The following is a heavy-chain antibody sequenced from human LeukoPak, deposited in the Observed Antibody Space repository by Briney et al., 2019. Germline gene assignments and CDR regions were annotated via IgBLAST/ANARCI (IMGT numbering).Heavy chain of an antibody. CDR1: GGSISSSSYY. J-gene: IGHJ6*02. CDR2: IYYSGST. V-gene: IGHV4-39*01. CDR3: ASPYGSGSYYRSGYGMDV. Sequence: SETLSLTCTVSGGSISSSSYYWGWIRQPPGKGLEWIGSIYYSGSTYYNPSLKSRVTISVDTSKNQFSLKLSSVTAADTAVYYCASPYGSGSYYRSGYGMDVWGQGTTVTVSS. D-gene: IGHD3-10*01.